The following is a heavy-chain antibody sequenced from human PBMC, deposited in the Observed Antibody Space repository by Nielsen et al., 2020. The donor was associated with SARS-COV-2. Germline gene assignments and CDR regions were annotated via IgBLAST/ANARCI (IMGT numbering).Heavy chain of an antibody. V-gene: IGHV3-30-3*01. Sequence: GESLKISCVASGFTFSSYSMHWVRQAPGKGLEWVAVISYDGSNNYYADSVKGRFTISRDNSKNTLYLQMNSLRAEDTALYYCARGNGWGSYFDYWGQGTLVTVSS. D-gene: IGHD7-27*01. J-gene: IGHJ4*02. CDR3: ARGNGWGSYFDY. CDR2: ISYDGSNN. CDR1: GFTFSSYS.